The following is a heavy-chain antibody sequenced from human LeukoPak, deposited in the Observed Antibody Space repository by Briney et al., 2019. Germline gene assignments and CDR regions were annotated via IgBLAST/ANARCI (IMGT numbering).Heavy chain of an antibody. Sequence: GESLKISCKGSGYNFTNYWIGRVRQMPWKGLEWMGIIYPGDSDTTYSPSFQGQVTISADKSISTAYLQWSSLKASDTAMYYCARRRDGYNYVGTDYWGQGTLVTVSS. V-gene: IGHV5-51*01. J-gene: IGHJ4*02. D-gene: IGHD5-24*01. CDR1: GYNFTNYW. CDR3: ARRRDGYNYVGTDY. CDR2: IYPGDSDT.